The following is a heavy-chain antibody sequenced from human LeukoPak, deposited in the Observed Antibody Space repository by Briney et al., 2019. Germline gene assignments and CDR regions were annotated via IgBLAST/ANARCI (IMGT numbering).Heavy chain of an antibody. CDR3: ARPLYYYYYMDV. J-gene: IGHJ6*03. Sequence: SETLSLTCTVSGGSISSYYWSWIRQPPGKGLEWIGEINHSGSTNYNPSLKSRVTISVDTSKNQFSLKLSSVTAADTAVYYCARPLYYYYYMDVWGKGTTVTISS. V-gene: IGHV4-34*01. CDR1: GGSISSYY. CDR2: INHSGST.